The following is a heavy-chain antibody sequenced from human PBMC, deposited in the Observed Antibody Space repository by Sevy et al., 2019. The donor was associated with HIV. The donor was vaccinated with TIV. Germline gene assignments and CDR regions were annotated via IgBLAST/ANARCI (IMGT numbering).Heavy chain of an antibody. CDR3: ARDVRIAVAGTHYYGMDV. D-gene: IGHD6-19*01. J-gene: IGHJ6*02. V-gene: IGHV3-74*01. CDR1: GFTFSSYW. Sequence: GGSLRLSCAASGFTFSSYWMHWVRQAPGKGLVWVSRINSDGSSTSYADSVKGRFTISRDNAKNTLYLQMNGLRAEDTAVYYCARDVRIAVAGTHYYGMDVWGQGTTVTVSS. CDR2: INSDGSST.